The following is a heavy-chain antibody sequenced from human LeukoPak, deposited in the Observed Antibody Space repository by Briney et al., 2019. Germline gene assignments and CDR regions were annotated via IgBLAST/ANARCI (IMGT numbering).Heavy chain of an antibody. J-gene: IGHJ3*02. D-gene: IGHD3-22*01. CDR2: IYDSGST. Sequence: PSETLSLTCTVSGGSISSGGYSWSCIRQPPGKGLEWIGNIYDSGSTYYNPSLKSRVTISVDRSKNQFSLKLSSVTAADTAVYYCARASNYYDSSGYVSQGAFDIWGQGTMVTVSS. CDR3: ARASNYYDSSGYVSQGAFDI. V-gene: IGHV4-30-2*01. CDR1: GGSISSGGYS.